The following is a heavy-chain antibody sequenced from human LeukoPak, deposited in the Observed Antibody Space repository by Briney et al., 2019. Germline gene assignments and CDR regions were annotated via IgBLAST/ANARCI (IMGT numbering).Heavy chain of an antibody. CDR2: INHSGST. Sequence: SETLSLTCDVYGGSFSVYYWSWIRQPPGKGLEGIGEINHSGSTNYNPSLKSRATISVDTSKNQFSLKLSSVTAADTAVYYCARGPRGLGMAGTFDYWGQGTLVTVSS. J-gene: IGHJ4*02. CDR3: ARGPRGLGMAGTFDY. D-gene: IGHD6-19*01. CDR1: GGSFSVYY. V-gene: IGHV4-34*01.